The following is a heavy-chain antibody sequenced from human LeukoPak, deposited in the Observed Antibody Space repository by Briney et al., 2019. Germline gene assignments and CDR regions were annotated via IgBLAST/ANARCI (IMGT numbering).Heavy chain of an antibody. CDR3: ARVDTAMATLFDY. J-gene: IGHJ4*02. Sequence: ASVKVSCKASGYTFSNYGISWVRQAPGQGLEWMGWISAYSGNTDYAQNLQGRVTMTTDTSTSTAYMELRSLRSDDTAVYYCARVDTAMATLFDYWGQGTLVTVSS. CDR1: GYTFSNYG. CDR2: ISAYSGNT. V-gene: IGHV1-18*01. D-gene: IGHD5-18*01.